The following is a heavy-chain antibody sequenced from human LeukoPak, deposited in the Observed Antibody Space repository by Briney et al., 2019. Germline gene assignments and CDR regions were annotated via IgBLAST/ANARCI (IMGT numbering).Heavy chain of an antibody. V-gene: IGHV3-23*01. Sequence: PGGSLRLSCAASGFTFSSYAMSWVRQAPGKGLEWVSAISGSGGSTYYADSVKGRFTISRDNSKNTLYLQMNSLRAEDTAVYYCAKDLSGRLCGSGCSSGFDYWGQGTLVTVSS. D-gene: IGHD6-19*01. CDR2: ISGSGGST. CDR3: AKDLSGRLCGSGCSSGFDY. CDR1: GFTFSSYA. J-gene: IGHJ4*02.